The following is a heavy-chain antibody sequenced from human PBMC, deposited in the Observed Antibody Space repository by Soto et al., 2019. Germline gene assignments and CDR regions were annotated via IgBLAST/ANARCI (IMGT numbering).Heavy chain of an antibody. CDR3: ARVLEPRRWFDP. CDR2: ISSSGSTI. J-gene: IGHJ5*02. Sequence: PGGSVRLSCAASGFTFSSYEMNWVRQAPGKGLEWVSYISSSGSTIYYADSVKGRFTISRDNAKNSLYLQMNSLRAEDTAVYYCARVLEPRRWFDPWGQGTLVTVSS. D-gene: IGHD1-1*01. V-gene: IGHV3-48*03. CDR1: GFTFSSYE.